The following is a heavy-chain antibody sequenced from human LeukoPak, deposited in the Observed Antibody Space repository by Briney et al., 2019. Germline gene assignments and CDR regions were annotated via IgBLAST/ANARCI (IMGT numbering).Heavy chain of an antibody. CDR2: VYHTGAT. Sequence: PSETLSLTCGVSGYSISSGYFWVWIRQPPGKGLEWIGSVYHTGATYYNPSLRSPVTISGDTSKNQFSLELNSVTAADTAVYYCARDLGLTISANWFDPWGQGTLVTVSS. D-gene: IGHD3-9*01. V-gene: IGHV4-38-2*02. CDR3: ARDLGLTISANWFDP. J-gene: IGHJ5*02. CDR1: GYSISSGYF.